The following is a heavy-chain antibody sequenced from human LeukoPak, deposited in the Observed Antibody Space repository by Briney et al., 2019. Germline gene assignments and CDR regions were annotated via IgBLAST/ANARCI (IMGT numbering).Heavy chain of an antibody. CDR2: INHSGST. V-gene: IGHV4-34*01. D-gene: IGHD2-15*01. CDR1: GGSFSGYY. J-gene: IGHJ6*03. CDR3: ARHRVVLPYYYYYMDV. Sequence: SETLSLTCAVYGGSFSGYYWSWIRQPPGKGLEWIGEINHSGSTNYNPSLKSRVTISVDTSKNQFSLKLSSVTAADTAVYYCARHRVVLPYYYYYMDVWGKGTTVTISS.